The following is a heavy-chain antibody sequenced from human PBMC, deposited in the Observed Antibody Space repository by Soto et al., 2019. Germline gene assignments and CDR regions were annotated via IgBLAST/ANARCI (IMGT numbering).Heavy chain of an antibody. Sequence: SQTLSLTCAISGDSVSSNSAAWNWIRQSPSRGLEWLGRTYYRSKWYNDYAVSVKSRITINPDTSKNQFSPQLNSVTPEDTAVYYCARDRIAVAGITRYGMDVWGQGTTVTVSS. V-gene: IGHV6-1*01. CDR2: TYYRSKWYN. D-gene: IGHD6-19*01. J-gene: IGHJ6*02. CDR3: ARDRIAVAGITRYGMDV. CDR1: GDSVSSNSAA.